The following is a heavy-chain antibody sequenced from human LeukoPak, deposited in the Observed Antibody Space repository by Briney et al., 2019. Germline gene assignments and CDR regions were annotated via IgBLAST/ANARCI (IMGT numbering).Heavy chain of an antibody. Sequence: GASMKVSCKASGYTFTGYYMHWVRQAPGQGPEWMGWINPDSGGTKYVQKFQGRATMTRDTSITTAYMELSGLRSDDTAVYYCARDFTPELNWSYLRGNWFDPWGQGTLVTVSS. D-gene: IGHD1-7*01. CDR2: INPDSGGT. CDR3: ARDFTPELNWSYLRGNWFDP. CDR1: GYTFTGYY. V-gene: IGHV1-2*02. J-gene: IGHJ5*02.